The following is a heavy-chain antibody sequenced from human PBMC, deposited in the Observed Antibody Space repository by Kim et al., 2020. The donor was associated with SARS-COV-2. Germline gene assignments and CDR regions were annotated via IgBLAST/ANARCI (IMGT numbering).Heavy chain of an antibody. V-gene: IGHV3-48*02. Sequence: KGRFTISRDNAKNSLYLQMNSLRDEDTAVYYCARDALLWFGELAGLYFDYWGQGTLVTVSS. D-gene: IGHD3-10*01. CDR3: ARDALLWFGELAGLYFDY. J-gene: IGHJ4*02.